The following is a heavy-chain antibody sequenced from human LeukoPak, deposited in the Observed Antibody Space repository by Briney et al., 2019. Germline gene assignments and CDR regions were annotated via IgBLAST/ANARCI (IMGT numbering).Heavy chain of an antibody. CDR1: GLTFSDYY. V-gene: IGHV3-11*01. CDR3: ARDSSGWYDDYFDY. CDR2: ISSSGTTI. D-gene: IGHD6-19*01. J-gene: IGHJ4*02. Sequence: PGGSLRLSCAASGLTFSDYYMSWIRQAPGKGLEWLSYISSSGTTIYYADSVKGRFTISRDNAKNSLYLQMNSLRAEDTAVYYCARDSSGWYDDYFDYWGQGTLVTVSS.